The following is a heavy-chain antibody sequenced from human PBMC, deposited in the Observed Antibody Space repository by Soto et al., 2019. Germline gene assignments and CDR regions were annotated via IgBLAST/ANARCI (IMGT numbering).Heavy chain of an antibody. CDR3: AATGGNSFGLDV. CDR2: ISGYNGNT. D-gene: IGHD2-8*02. J-gene: IGHJ6*02. CDR1: DNTFTHYG. V-gene: IGHV1-18*01. Sequence: GASVKVSCKSSDNTFTHYGINWVRQAPGQGLEWMGWISGYNGNTKYAQKFQDRVTMTADTSTRTAFMEVRSLTSDDTGVYFCAATGGNSFGLDVWGQGTTVTVSS.